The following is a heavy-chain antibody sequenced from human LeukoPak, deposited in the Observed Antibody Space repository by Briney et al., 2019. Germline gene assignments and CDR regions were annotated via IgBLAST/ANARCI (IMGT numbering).Heavy chain of an antibody. CDR2: IYATGST. D-gene: IGHD1-26*01. CDR1: GDFFRSYW. Sequence: SETLSLTCDVSGDFFRSYWWGWVRQPAGKGLEWIGRIYATGSTKFNPSLKSRLTRSMDTSTNQFSLKLTSVTAADTAVYFCARQGYTASYYFLDSWSQGILVTVSS. CDR3: ARQGYTASYYFLDS. V-gene: IGHV4-4*07. J-gene: IGHJ4*02.